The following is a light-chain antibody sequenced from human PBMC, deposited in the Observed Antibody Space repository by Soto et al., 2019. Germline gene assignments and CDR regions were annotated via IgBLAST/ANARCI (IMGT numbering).Light chain of an antibody. CDR3: QQLSNLTPSFT. CDR2: DAS. CDR1: QSVSSY. J-gene: IGKJ3*01. Sequence: EIVLKQSPATLSLSPGERATLSCRASQSVSSYLAWYQQKPGQATRLLIYDASNRATGIPARFSGSGSGTDYTRTISGLEPEDIAVYYCQQLSNLTPSFTFGPGNKVDIK. V-gene: IGKV3-11*01.